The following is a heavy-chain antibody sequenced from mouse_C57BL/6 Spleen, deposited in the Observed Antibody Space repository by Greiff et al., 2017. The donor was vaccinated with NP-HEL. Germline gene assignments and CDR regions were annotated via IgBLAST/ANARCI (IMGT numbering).Heavy chain of an antibody. CDR3: ARGEGADY. Sequence: VQLQQSGAELVRPGTSVKVSCKASGYAFTNYLIEWVKQRPGQGLEWIGVINPGSGGTNYNEKFKGKATLTADKSSSTAYMQLSSLTSEDAAVYFCARGEGADYWGQGTTLTVSS. V-gene: IGHV1-54*01. CDR2: INPGSGGT. J-gene: IGHJ2*01. CDR1: GYAFTNYL.